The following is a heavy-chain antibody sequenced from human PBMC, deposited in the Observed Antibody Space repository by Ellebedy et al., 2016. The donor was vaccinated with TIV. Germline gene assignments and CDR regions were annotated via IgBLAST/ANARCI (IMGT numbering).Heavy chain of an antibody. Sequence: GSLRLSCTVSGDSISSYYWSWIRQPAGKGLEWIGRIYTSVSTNYNPSLKSRVTMSVDTSKNQFSLKVNSMTAADSALYYCARFTAGTFDLWGQGTLVTVSS. V-gene: IGHV4-4*07. CDR1: GDSISSYY. CDR3: ARFTAGTFDL. CDR2: IYTSVST. J-gene: IGHJ5*02. D-gene: IGHD6-19*01.